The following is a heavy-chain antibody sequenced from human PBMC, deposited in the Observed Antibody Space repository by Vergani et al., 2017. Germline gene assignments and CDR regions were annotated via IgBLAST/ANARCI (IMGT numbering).Heavy chain of an antibody. CDR2: ISAYNGNT. V-gene: IGHV1-18*01. D-gene: IGHD3-22*01. J-gene: IGHJ3*02. Sequence: QVQLVQSGAEVKKPGASVKVSCKASGYTFTSYGISWVRQAPGQGLEWMGWISAYNGNTNYAQKLQDRVTMTTDTSTSTAYMELRSLRSDDTAVYYCARKYYYDSSGPWAFDIWGQGTMVTVSS. CDR1: GYTFTSYG. CDR3: ARKYYYDSSGPWAFDI.